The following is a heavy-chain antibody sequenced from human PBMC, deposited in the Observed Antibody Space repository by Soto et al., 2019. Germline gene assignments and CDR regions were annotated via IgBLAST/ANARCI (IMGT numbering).Heavy chain of an antibody. J-gene: IGHJ4*02. D-gene: IGHD3-9*01. CDR1: GGSFSGYY. CDR2: INHSGST. Sequence: SETLSLTCAVYGGSFSGYYWSWIRQPPGKGLEWIGEINHSGSTNYNPSLKSRVTISVDTSKNQFSLKLSSVTAADTAVYYCARMGAFWYDILTGYYAPRSYFDYWGQGTLVNVSS. CDR3: ARMGAFWYDILTGYYAPRSYFDY. V-gene: IGHV4-34*01.